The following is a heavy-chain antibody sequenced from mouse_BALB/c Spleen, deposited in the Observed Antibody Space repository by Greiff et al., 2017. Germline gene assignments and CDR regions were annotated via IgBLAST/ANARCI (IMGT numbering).Heavy chain of an antibody. J-gene: IGHJ4*01. Sequence: EVQLVESGGGLVKPGGSLKLSCAASGFTFSSYAMSWVRQSPEKRLEWVAEISSGGSYTYYPDTVTGRFTISRDNAKNTLYLEMSSLRSEDTAMYYCARDTATRNYAMDYWGQGTSVTVSS. CDR1: GFTFSSYA. CDR3: ARDTATRNYAMDY. CDR2: ISSGGSYT. V-gene: IGHV5-9-4*01. D-gene: IGHD1-2*01.